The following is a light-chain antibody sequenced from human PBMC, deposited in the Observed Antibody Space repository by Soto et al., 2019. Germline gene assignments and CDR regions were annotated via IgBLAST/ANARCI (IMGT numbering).Light chain of an antibody. CDR3: CSYTSSSTYG. J-gene: IGLJ1*01. CDR1: GSDVGGYNY. CDR2: DVS. Sequence: QSVLTQPASVSGSPGQSITISCTGTGSDVGGYNYVSWYQQYPGKAPKLMIYDVSNRPSGVSNRFSGSKSGNTAALIIFGLQAEDEADYYCCSYTSSSTYGFGTGTKVTVL. V-gene: IGLV2-14*01.